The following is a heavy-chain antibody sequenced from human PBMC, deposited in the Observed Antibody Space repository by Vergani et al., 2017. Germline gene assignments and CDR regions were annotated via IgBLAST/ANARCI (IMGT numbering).Heavy chain of an antibody. D-gene: IGHD5-24*01. Sequence: EVQLLESGGGLVQPGGSLRLSCAASGFTFSSYAMSWVRQAPGKGLEWVSSISSSSSYIYYADSVKGRFTISRDNAKNSLYLQMNSLRAEDTAVYYCAKDSGRDGYNYYYYYGMDVWGQGTTVTVSS. CDR3: AKDSGRDGYNYYYYYGMDV. CDR2: ISSSSSYI. V-gene: IGHV3-21*04. CDR1: GFTFSSYA. J-gene: IGHJ6*02.